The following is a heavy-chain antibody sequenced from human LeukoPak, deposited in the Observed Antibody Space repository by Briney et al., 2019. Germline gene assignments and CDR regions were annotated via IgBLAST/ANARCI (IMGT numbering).Heavy chain of an antibody. CDR3: VRSDYYYYGMDV. V-gene: IGHV4-59*08. CDR2: IYYSGST. CDR1: GGSISSYY. J-gene: IGHJ6*02. Sequence: SETLSLTCTVSGGSISSYYWSWIRQPPGKGLEWIGCIYYSGSTNYNPSLKSRVTISVDTSKNQFSLNLSSVTAADTAVYYCVRSDYYYYGMDVWGQGTTVTVSS.